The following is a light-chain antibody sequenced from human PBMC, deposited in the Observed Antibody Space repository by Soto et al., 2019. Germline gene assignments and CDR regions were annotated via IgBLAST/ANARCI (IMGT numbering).Light chain of an antibody. V-gene: IGKV1-6*01. CDR3: LQDYNYPYT. J-gene: IGKJ2*01. CDR2: GAS. Sequence: AIQMTQSPSSLSASVGDRVTITCRASQDIRHDLGWYQQKPGKTPKFLIYGASSLQSGVPSRFSGSGSGTVFTLTISSLQPEDFATYYCLQDYNYPYTFGQGTKLEIK. CDR1: QDIRHD.